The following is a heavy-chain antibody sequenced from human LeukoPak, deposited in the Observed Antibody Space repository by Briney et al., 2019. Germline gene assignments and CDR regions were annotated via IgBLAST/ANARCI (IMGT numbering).Heavy chain of an antibody. CDR1: GGSISSGGYS. CDR2: IYHSGIA. J-gene: IGHJ3*02. V-gene: IGHV4-30-2*01. CDR3: ARGVGAFDI. Sequence: PSQTLSLTCAVSGGSISSGGYSWSWIRQPPGKGLEWIGYIYHSGIAYYNPSLKSRVTTSVDRSKNQFFLKLSSVTAADTAVYFCARGVGAFDIWGQGTMVTVSS.